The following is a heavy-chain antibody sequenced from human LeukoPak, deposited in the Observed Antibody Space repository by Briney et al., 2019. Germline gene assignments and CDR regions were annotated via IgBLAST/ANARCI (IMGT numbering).Heavy chain of an antibody. J-gene: IGHJ4*02. D-gene: IGHD6-19*01. CDR2: ISGSGGST. Sequence: GGSLRLSCAASGFTSSSYAMSWVRQAPGKGLEWVSAISGSGGSTYYADSVKGRFTISRDNSKNTLYLQMNSLRAEDTAVYYCAKDPGYSSGWYVFDYWGQGTLVTVSS. CDR3: AKDPGYSSGWYVFDY. CDR1: GFTSSSYA. V-gene: IGHV3-23*01.